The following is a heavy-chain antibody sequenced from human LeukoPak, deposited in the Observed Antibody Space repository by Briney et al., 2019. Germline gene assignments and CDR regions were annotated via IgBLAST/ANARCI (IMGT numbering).Heavy chain of an antibody. Sequence: GGSLRLSCAASGFTFSSYGMHWVRQAPGKGLEWVAVIWYDGSNKYYADSVKGRFTISRDNSKNTLYLQMNSLRAEDTAVYYCAKPILEYDINAFDIWGQGTMVTVSS. CDR3: AKPILEYDINAFDI. CDR2: IWYDGSNK. D-gene: IGHD3-22*01. V-gene: IGHV3-33*06. CDR1: GFTFSSYG. J-gene: IGHJ3*02.